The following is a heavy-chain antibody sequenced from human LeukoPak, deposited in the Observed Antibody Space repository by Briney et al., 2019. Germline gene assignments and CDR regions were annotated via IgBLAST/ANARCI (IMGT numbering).Heavy chain of an antibody. CDR3: AKISSSAESNFDY. CDR1: GFTFSTYA. D-gene: IGHD6-25*01. CDR2: IWPDGSKK. J-gene: IGHJ4*02. Sequence: GRSLRLSCAASGFTFSTYAMHWVRQAPGKGLEWVAFIWPDGSKKYYADSVKGRSAISRENSKNTVYLQMNDLRPEDTALYFCAKISSSAESNFDYWGQGTLLTVSS. V-gene: IGHV3-33*06.